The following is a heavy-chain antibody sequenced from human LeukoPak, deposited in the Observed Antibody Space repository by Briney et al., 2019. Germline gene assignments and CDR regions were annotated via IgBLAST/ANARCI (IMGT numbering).Heavy chain of an antibody. J-gene: IGHJ4*02. V-gene: IGHV4-59*01. CDR2: IYYSGST. CDR3: ARDSPIPL. CDR1: GGSISSYY. Sequence: SSETLSLTCTVSGGSISSYYWSWIRQPPGKGLEWIGYIYYSGSTNYNPSLKSRVTISVDTSKNQFSLKLSSVTAADTAVYYCARDSPIPLWGQGTLVTVSS.